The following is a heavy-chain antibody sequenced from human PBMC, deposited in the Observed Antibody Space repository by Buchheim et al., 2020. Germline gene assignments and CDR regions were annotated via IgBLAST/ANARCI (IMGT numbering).Heavy chain of an antibody. J-gene: IGHJ6*03. CDR3: AGSTAVPYYYYYMDV. D-gene: IGHD2-2*01. V-gene: IGHV4-4*02. Sequence: QVQLQESGPGLVKPSGTLSLTCDVSGASVSSGSWWAWVRQPPGKGLEWIGEINHSGSTNYNPSLKSRVTISVDTSKNQFSLKLSSVTAADTAVYYCAGSTAVPYYYYYMDVWGKGTT. CDR1: GASVSSGSW. CDR2: INHSGST.